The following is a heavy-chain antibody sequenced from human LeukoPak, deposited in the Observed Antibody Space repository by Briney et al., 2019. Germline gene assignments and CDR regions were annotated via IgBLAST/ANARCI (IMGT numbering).Heavy chain of an antibody. D-gene: IGHD2-15*01. V-gene: IGHV4-59*08. CDR3: ARRIKYCSGGSCYQGDAFDI. CDR2: IYYSGST. CDR1: GGSISSYY. J-gene: IGHJ3*02. Sequence: SETLSLTCTVSGGSISSYYWSWIRQPPGKGLEWIGYIYYSGSTNYNPSLKSRVTISVDTFKNQFSLKLSSVTAADTAVYYCARRIKYCSGGSCYQGDAFDIWGQGTMVTVSS.